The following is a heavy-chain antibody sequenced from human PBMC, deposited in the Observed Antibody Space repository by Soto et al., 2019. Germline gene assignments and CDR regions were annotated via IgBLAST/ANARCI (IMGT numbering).Heavy chain of an antibody. Sequence: PGESLKISCKGSGYNFAGYWIAWVRQMPGKGLELMGIIYPSDSDTRYRPSFQGQVTISADKSISSAYLQWSSLRASYTAMYYCATGGVSTRHFDYWGQGTPVTVS. J-gene: IGHJ4*02. CDR3: ATGGVSTRHFDY. CDR1: GYNFAGYW. CDR2: IYPSDSDT. V-gene: IGHV5-51*01. D-gene: IGHD3-3*01.